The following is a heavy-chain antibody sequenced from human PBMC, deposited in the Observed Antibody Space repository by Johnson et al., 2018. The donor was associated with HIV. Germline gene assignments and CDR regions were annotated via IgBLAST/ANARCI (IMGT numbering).Heavy chain of an antibody. CDR3: AKDVSVVTPSGSFDI. Sequence: QVQLVESGGGVVRPGGSLRLSCAASGFTFSNYGMHWVRQAPGKGLEWVAVITFEGSDKYSADSVKGRVPISRDDSKNTRYLRLNSLRPEDSAVYYCAKDVSVVTPSGSFDIWGQGTRVTVSS. CDR2: ITFEGSDK. V-gene: IGHV3-30*18. CDR1: GFTFSNYG. D-gene: IGHD4-23*01. J-gene: IGHJ3*02.